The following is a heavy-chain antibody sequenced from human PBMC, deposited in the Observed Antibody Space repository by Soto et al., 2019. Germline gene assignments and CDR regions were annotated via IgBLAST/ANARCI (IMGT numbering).Heavy chain of an antibody. Sequence: ASVKVSCKVSGYTLTELSMHWVRQAPGKGLEWMGGFDPEDGETIYAQKFQGRVTMTEDTSTDTAYMELSSLRSEDTAVYYCATMGRWYVGYYCYVMDVWGQGTTVTVSS. J-gene: IGHJ6*02. CDR1: GYTLTELS. CDR3: ATMGRWYVGYYCYVMDV. D-gene: IGHD6-13*01. V-gene: IGHV1-24*01. CDR2: FDPEDGET.